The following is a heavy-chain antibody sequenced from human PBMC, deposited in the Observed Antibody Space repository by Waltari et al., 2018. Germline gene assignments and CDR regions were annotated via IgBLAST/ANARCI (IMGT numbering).Heavy chain of an antibody. D-gene: IGHD3-3*01. CDR1: GCFISSHY. J-gene: IGHJ4*02. CDR3: AGTTWRFGNNIDS. Sequence: QVDLQQAGPGLVRPSETLSLTCSVSGCFISSHYWSWIRQSPGKGLEWIGFIYYGGDKNYNPSFKSRVTISVDTSKSQVSLVLTSVTAADTAVYFCAGTTWRFGNNIDSWGQGTLVTVSS. CDR2: IYYGGDK. V-gene: IGHV4-59*11.